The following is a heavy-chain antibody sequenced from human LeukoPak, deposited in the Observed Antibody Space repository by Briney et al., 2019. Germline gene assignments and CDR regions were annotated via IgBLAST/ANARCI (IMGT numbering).Heavy chain of an antibody. J-gene: IGHJ4*02. D-gene: IGHD4-23*01. CDR1: GYTLTELS. Sequence: ASVKVSCKVSGYTLTELSMHWVRQAPGKGLEWMGGFDPEDGETIYAQRFQGRVTMTEDTSTDTAYMELSSLRSEDTAVYYCATGRQATVVTSDFDYWGQGTLVTVSS. CDR2: FDPEDGET. CDR3: ATGRQATVVTSDFDY. V-gene: IGHV1-24*01.